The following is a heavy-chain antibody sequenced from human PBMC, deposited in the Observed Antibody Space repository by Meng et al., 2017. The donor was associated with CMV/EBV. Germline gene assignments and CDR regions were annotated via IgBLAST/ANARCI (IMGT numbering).Heavy chain of an antibody. J-gene: IGHJ5*02. CDR2: IIPILGIA. Sequence: SVKVSCKASGGTFSSYAISWVRQAPGQGLEWMGGIIPILGIANYAQKFQGRVTITADKSTSTAYMELSSLRSEDTAVYYCARVDCGGDCYRGGWFDPWGQGTLVTVFS. D-gene: IGHD2-21*01. V-gene: IGHV1-69*10. CDR1: GGTFSSYA. CDR3: ARVDCGGDCYRGGWFDP.